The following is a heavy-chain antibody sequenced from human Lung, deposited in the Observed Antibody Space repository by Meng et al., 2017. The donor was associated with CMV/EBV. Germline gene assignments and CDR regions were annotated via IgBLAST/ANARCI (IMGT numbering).Heavy chain of an antibody. CDR1: GFTFISSS. V-gene: IGHV1-58*01. CDR2: IVVETGNT. D-gene: IGHD1-26*01. J-gene: IGHJ6*02. Sequence: SXXVSXKASGFTFISSSVQWVRQARGQPLEWIGWIVVETGNTNYARKFEEKVTISRDMSTNTAYMEVSSLGSDDSAVYYCAAASNWDYYYYNAFDVWGQGTTVTVSS. CDR3: AAASNWDYYYYNAFDV.